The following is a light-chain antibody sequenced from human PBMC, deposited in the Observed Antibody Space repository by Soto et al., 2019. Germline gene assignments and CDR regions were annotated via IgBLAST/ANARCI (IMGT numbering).Light chain of an antibody. V-gene: IGKV1-39*01. CDR1: QTIANY. CDR2: AAS. J-gene: IGKJ1*01. CDR3: LQTYTTPTWT. Sequence: DIKMTQSPSSLSASVGDRVTITCRASQTIANYLQWYQQKSGQAPKLLVYAASILHSGVPSRFSGSGSGTDFTLPINSLQPEDFATYYCLQTYTTPTWTLGQGTNVDIK.